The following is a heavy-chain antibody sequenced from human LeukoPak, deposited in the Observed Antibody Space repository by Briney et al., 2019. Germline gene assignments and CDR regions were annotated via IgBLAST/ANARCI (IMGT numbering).Heavy chain of an antibody. CDR1: GYTFTGYY. Sequence: ASVKVSCKTSGYTFTGYYMHWVRQAPGQGLEWMGWINPNSGGTNSAQTFQGRVTMTRDTSTSTVYMELSSLRSEDTAVYYCARGNYYDSSGPMYYFDYWGQGTLVTVSS. J-gene: IGHJ4*02. CDR3: ARGNYYDSSGPMYYFDY. V-gene: IGHV1-2*02. D-gene: IGHD3-22*01. CDR2: INPNSGGT.